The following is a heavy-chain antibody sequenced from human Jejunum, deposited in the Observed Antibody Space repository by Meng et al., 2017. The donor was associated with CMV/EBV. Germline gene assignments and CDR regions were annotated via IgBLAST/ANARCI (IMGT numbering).Heavy chain of an antibody. Sequence: FRAYAMTWVRQAPGKGLERVSAISGSGDDTHYADSVKGRFTISRDNSKNTVYLQLVSLTAEDTAVYYCARDPGATFFYYYFSMDVWGQGTTVTVSS. CDR1: FRAYA. J-gene: IGHJ6*02. V-gene: IGHV3-23*01. CDR3: ARDPGATFFYYYFSMDV. D-gene: IGHD1-1*01. CDR2: ISGSGDDT.